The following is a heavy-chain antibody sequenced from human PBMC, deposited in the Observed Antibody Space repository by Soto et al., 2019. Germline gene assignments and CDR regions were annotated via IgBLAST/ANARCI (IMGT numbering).Heavy chain of an antibody. Sequence: VASVKVSCKASGYGFTSSGRRWLRQAPGQGLEWMGWISAYNGNTNYAQKLQGRVTMTTDTSTSTAYMELRSLRSDDTAVYYCATILGIAHEFDYWGQGTLVTVSS. CDR2: ISAYNGNT. CDR1: GYGFTSSG. D-gene: IGHD7-27*01. CDR3: ATILGIAHEFDY. V-gene: IGHV1-18*01. J-gene: IGHJ4*02.